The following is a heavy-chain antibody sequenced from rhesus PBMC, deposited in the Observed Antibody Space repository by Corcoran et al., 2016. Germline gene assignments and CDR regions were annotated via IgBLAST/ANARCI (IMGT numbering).Heavy chain of an antibody. V-gene: IGHV3-132*01. Sequence: VEQMVESGGGVVQPGAVLRLSCAAYEIHLRSYAMNWGCQAPGRGRGWFSGMIIGVSLYYPDSVEVRFTVSRDNAQNSFYFPINSLRAKGTAVFYCASGYRFDVWGPGVRVTVSS. CDR1: EIHLRSYA. CDR3: ASGYRFDV. J-gene: IGHJ5-1*01. CDR2: MIIGVSL.